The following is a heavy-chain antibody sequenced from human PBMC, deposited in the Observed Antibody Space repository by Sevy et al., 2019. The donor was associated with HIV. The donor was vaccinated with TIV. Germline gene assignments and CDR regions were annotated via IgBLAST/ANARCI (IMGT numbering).Heavy chain of an antibody. CDR1: GFTFSSYA. J-gene: IGHJ4*02. CDR2: ISSNGGST. D-gene: IGHD6-19*01. Sequence: GGSLRLSCSASGFTFSSYAMHWVRQAPGKGLEYVSAISSNGGSTYYADSVKGRFTISSDNSKNTLYLQMSSLRAEDTAVYYCVKVMGIAVAGGLDYWGQGTLVTVSS. V-gene: IGHV3-64D*06. CDR3: VKVMGIAVAGGLDY.